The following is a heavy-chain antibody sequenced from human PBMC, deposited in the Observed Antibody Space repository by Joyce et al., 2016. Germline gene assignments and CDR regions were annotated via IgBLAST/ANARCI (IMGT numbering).Heavy chain of an antibody. V-gene: IGHV5-51*01. CDR2: SYAGNSDT. CDR1: GHSLTSNW. Sequence: EVPLVQSGAEVKKPGESLKISCKGSGHSLTSNWIGWVRQMPGKGLEGMGMSYAGNSDTRYSPSFQGQVTISADKSINTAYLQWITLKASDTAMYYCAGLVRSTSTTGFDLWGQGTMVTVSS. J-gene: IGHJ3*01. CDR3: AGLVRSTSTTGFDL. D-gene: IGHD1-1*01.